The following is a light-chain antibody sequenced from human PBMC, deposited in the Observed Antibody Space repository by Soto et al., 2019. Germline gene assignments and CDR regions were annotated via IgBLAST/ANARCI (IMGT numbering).Light chain of an antibody. Sequence: QSVLTQPASVSGSPGQSITISCTGTSSDVGGYNYVSWYQQHPGKAPKLMIYDVSNRPSGVSNRFSGSKSGNTASLTISGLQAEDEADYYCSSYPGSNSLDSVFGTGPKVTVL. CDR2: DVS. V-gene: IGLV2-14*01. J-gene: IGLJ1*01. CDR1: SSDVGGYNY. CDR3: SSYPGSNSLDSV.